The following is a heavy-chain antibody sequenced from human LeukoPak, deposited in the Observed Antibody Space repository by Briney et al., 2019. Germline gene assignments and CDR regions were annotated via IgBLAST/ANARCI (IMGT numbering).Heavy chain of an antibody. CDR3: ASGSGDLDH. CDR1: GVYLNRWL. CDR2: FQSSGRI. D-gene: IGHD3-10*01. J-gene: IGHJ4*02. Sequence: SETLSLTCSVSGVYLNRWLWSLIRQPARKGLEWIGRFQSSGRIIYNHSLRTRLTMSVNTPTNQLFLRVTSLTAALPARHYFASGSGDLDHWGQGTPVTVSS. V-gene: IGHV4-4*07.